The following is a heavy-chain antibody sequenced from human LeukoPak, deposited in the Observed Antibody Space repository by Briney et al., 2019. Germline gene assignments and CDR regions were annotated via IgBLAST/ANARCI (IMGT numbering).Heavy chain of an antibody. J-gene: IGHJ4*02. CDR2: ISAYNGNT. CDR1: GYTFTSYG. CDR3: ARDYPNCSGGSCSDY. V-gene: IGHV1-18*01. D-gene: IGHD2-15*01. Sequence: ASVKVSCKASGYTFTSYGISWVRQAPGQGLEWMGWISAYNGNTNYAQKLQGRVTMTTDTSTSTAYMELRSLRSGDTAVYYCARDYPNCSGGSCSDYWGQGTLVTVSS.